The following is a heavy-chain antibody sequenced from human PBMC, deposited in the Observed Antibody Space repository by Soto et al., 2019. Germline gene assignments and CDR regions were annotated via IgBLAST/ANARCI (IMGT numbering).Heavy chain of an antibody. V-gene: IGHV3-30*18. CDR3: AKPPGGWDPPFDY. D-gene: IGHD6-19*01. CDR1: GFTFSSYG. J-gene: IGHJ4*02. CDR2: ISYDGSNK. Sequence: QVQLVESGGGVVQPGRSLRLSCAASGFTFSSYGMHWVRQAPGKGLEWVAVISYDGSNKYYADSVKGRFTISRDNSKNTLYLQRNSLRAEYTAVYYCAKPPGGWDPPFDYWGQGTLVTVSS.